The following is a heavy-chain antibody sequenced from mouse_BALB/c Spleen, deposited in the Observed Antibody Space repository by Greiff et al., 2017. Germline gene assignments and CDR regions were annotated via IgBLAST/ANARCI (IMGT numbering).Heavy chain of an antibody. D-gene: IGHD2-14*01. CDR2: IYPSDSYT. CDR1: GYTFTSYW. J-gene: IGHJ2*01. V-gene: IGHV1-69*02. Sequence: QVQLQQPGAELVRPGASVKLSCKASGYTFTSYWINCVKQRPGQGLEWIGNIYPSDSYTNYNQKFKDKATLTVDKSSSTAYMQLSSPTSEDSAVYYCTRSGVRGYFDDWGQGTTRTVSS. CDR3: TRSGVRGYFDD.